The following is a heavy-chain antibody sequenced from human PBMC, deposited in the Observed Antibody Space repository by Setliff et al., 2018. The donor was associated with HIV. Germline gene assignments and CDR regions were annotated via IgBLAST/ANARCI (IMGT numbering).Heavy chain of an antibody. CDR3: VRGKQNGVATYALDI. CDR1: GFSVSVNY. J-gene: IGHJ3*02. CDR2: IYSSGDT. V-gene: IGHV3-66*01. Sequence: GGSLRLSCAASGFSVSVNYMSWVRQAPGKGLEWVSVIYSSGDTYYENSVKGRFTISRDSSKNMVFLQTDSLRPEDTAVYYCVRGKQNGVATYALDIWGQGTMVTVSS. D-gene: IGHD2-8*01.